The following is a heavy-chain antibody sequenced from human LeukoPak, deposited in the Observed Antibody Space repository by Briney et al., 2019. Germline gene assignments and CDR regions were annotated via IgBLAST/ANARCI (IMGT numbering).Heavy chain of an antibody. CDR2: IYPGDSDT. V-gene: IGHV5-51*01. Sequence: GESLKISCKVSGFRFTNYWIGWVRQMPAKGLEWMGIIYPGDSDTRYRPSFQGQVTISADKSISTAYLQWSSLKASDPAIYFCARHPRASLTTAPFYYIDVCGTGATVTVSS. CDR1: GFRFTNYW. D-gene: IGHD4-17*01. CDR3: ARHPRASLTTAPFYYIDV. J-gene: IGHJ6*03.